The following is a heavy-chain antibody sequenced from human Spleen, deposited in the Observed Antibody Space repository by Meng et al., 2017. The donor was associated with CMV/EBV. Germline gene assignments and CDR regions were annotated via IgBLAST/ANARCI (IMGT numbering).Heavy chain of an antibody. D-gene: IGHD6-13*01. CDR2: ISWNSGDI. J-gene: IGHJ3*02. Sequence: GGSLRLSCAGSGFTFGYYAMHWVRQPPGKGLEWVSSISWNSGDIAYADSVKGRFTISRDNAKNSLFLQMNSLRAEDTALYYCATLNIAAAGNIRSAFDIWGQGAMVTVSS. CDR3: ATLNIAAAGNIRSAFDI. CDR1: GFTFGYYA. V-gene: IGHV3-9*01.